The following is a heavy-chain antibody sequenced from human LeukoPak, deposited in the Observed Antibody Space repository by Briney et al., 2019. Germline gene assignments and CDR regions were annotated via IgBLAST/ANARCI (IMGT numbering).Heavy chain of an antibody. Sequence: KTSETLSLTCAVSGGSISSSNWWSWVRQPPGKGLEWIGEIYHSGSTNYNPSLKSRVTISVDKSKDQFSLKLSSVTAADTAVYYCARVEQWLVRGGSSDEDHNWFDPWGQGTLVTVSS. D-gene: IGHD6-19*01. CDR3: ARVEQWLVRGGSSDEDHNWFDP. CDR2: IYHSGST. V-gene: IGHV4-4*02. J-gene: IGHJ5*02. CDR1: GGSISSSNW.